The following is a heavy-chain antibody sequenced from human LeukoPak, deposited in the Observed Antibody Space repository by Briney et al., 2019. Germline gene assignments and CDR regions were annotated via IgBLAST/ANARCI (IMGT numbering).Heavy chain of an antibody. D-gene: IGHD3-16*01. CDR3: VCLGLGGLSLD. CDR1: GFTFNNYA. V-gene: IGHV3-9*01. Sequence: GGSLRLSCAASGFTFNNYAMHWVRQAPGKGLEWVSGIGWDDISRGYADSVKGRFTISRDNAKNTLYLQMNSLRVEDTAVYYCVCLGLGGLSLDWGQGTLVTVSS. J-gene: IGHJ4*02. CDR2: IGWDDISR.